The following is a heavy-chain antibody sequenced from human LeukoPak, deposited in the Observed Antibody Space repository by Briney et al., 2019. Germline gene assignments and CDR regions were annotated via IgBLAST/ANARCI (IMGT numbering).Heavy chain of an antibody. CDR2: IRSKPYGGTT. J-gene: IGHJ4*02. D-gene: IGHD5-12*01. V-gene: IGHV3-49*04. CDR3: TRDYGTYGYRPFDY. Sequence: GGSLRLSCTASGFTFGDYAMSWVRQAPGKGLEWVGFIRSKPYGGTTEYAASVKGRFTISRDDSKSIAYLQMNSLKTEDTAAYYCTRDYGTYGYRPFDYWGQGTLVTVSP. CDR1: GFTFGDYA.